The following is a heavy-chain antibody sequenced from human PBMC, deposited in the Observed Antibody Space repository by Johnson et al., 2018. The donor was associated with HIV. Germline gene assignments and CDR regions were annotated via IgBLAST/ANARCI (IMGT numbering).Heavy chain of an antibody. V-gene: IGHV3-23*04. J-gene: IGHJ3*02. CDR1: GFTFSSYA. Sequence: MMLVESGGGLVQPGGSLRLSCAASGFTFSSYAMSWVRQAPGKGLEWVSAISGSGGSPSYADPVKGRFTISRHNSKNTLYLQMNSLRAEDTPVYYCAKGGGSGWFNDAFDIWGQGTMVTVSS. CDR3: AKGGGSGWFNDAFDI. CDR2: ISGSGGSP. D-gene: IGHD6-19*01.